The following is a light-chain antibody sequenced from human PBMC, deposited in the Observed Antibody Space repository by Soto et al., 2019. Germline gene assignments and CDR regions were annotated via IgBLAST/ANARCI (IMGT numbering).Light chain of an antibody. CDR3: QQRSNWPLT. V-gene: IGKV3-11*01. Sequence: EIVLTQSPATLSLSPGERATLSCRASQSVGSYFAWYQQKPGQAPRLLIYDASNRATGIPARFSGSGSGTDFTLTISSLESEDFAVYYCQQRSNWPLTFGQGNKVDIK. J-gene: IGKJ1*01. CDR1: QSVGSY. CDR2: DAS.